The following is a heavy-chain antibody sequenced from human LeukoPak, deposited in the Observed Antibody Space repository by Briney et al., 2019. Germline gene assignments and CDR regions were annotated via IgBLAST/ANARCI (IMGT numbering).Heavy chain of an antibody. D-gene: IGHD2-15*01. J-gene: IGHJ4*02. V-gene: IGHV4-59*01. CDR1: GGSISSFY. Sequence: SETLSLTCTVSGGSISSFYWSWIRQPPGKGLEWIGAICGSGSTNYNPSLKSGVTISVDTSKNQFSMKLSSVTAADTAVYYCARRYCSGGSCAEIDSWGQGTLVTVSS. CDR3: ARRYCSGGSCAEIDS. CDR2: ICGSGST.